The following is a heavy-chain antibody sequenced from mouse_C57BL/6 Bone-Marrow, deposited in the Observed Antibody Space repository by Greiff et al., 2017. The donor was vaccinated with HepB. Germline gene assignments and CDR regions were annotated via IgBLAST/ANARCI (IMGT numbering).Heavy chain of an antibody. CDR3: ASSDSSGYVLYFDY. CDR2: IDPEDGET. V-gene: IGHV14-2*01. J-gene: IGHJ2*01. CDR1: GFNIKDYY. Sequence: LVESGAELVKPGASVKLSCTASGFNIKDYYMHWVKQRTEQGLEWIGRIDPEDGETKYAPKFQGKATITADTSSNTAYLQLSSLTSEDTAVYYCASSDSSGYVLYFDYWGQGTTLTVSS. D-gene: IGHD3-2*02.